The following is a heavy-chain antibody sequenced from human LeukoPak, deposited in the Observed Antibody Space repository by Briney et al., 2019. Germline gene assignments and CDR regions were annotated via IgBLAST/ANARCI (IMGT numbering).Heavy chain of an antibody. J-gene: IGHJ4*02. CDR1: GGSISSNNDY. Sequence: PETLSLTCTVSGGSISSNNDYWGWIRQPPGKGLEWIGSIYYSGTTYYNPSLKSRVTISVDTSKNQFSLKLSSVTAADTAVYCGARMPVGWYFDYWGQGALVTVSS. V-gene: IGHV4-39*01. D-gene: IGHD2-15*01. CDR3: ARMPVGWYFDY. CDR2: IYYSGTT.